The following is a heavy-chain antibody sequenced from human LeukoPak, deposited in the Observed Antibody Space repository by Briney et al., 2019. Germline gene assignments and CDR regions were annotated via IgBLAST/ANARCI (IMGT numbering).Heavy chain of an antibody. V-gene: IGHV3-64*01. CDR1: GFTFSSYA. CDR2: ISSNGGST. D-gene: IGHD1-26*01. J-gene: IGHJ4*02. Sequence: GGSLRLSCAASGFTFSSYAMHWVRQAPGKGLEYVSVISSNGGSTYYANSVKGRFTISRDNSKNTLYLQMGSLRAEDMAVYYCARGRSGSILDYWGQGTLVTVSS. CDR3: ARGRSGSILDY.